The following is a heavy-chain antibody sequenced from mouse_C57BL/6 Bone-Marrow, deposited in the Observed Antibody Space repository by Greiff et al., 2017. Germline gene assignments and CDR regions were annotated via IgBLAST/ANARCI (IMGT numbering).Heavy chain of an antibody. Sequence: DVMLVESGGGLVQPGGSLSLSCAASGFTFTDYYMSWVRQPPGKALEWLGFIRNKANGYTTEYSASVKGRFTISRANSQSILYLQMNALRAEDSATYDCARYRYGGYRYYYAMHYWGQGTSVTVSS. D-gene: IGHD2-3*01. CDR2: IRNKANGYTT. CDR1: GFTFTDYY. J-gene: IGHJ4*01. V-gene: IGHV7-3*01. CDR3: ARYRYGGYRYYYAMHY.